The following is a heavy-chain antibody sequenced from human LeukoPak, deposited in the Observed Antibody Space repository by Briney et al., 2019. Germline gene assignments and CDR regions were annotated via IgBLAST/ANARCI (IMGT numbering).Heavy chain of an antibody. D-gene: IGHD6-6*01. Sequence: GGSLRLSCAASGFSFSDNYMSWIRQAPGKGLEWVSYISNSGSYTNYPDSVKGRFTISRDNAKNSLYLQMNSLRDEDTAVYYCARDVAARPWFDPWGQGTLVTVSS. CDR3: ARDVAARPWFDP. CDR1: GFSFSDNY. CDR2: ISNSGSYT. J-gene: IGHJ5*02. V-gene: IGHV3-11*05.